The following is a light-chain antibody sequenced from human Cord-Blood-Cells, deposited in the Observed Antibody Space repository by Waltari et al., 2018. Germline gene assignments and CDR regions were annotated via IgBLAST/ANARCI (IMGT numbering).Light chain of an antibody. V-gene: IGKV3-20*01. J-gene: IGKJ3*01. Sequence: EIVLTQTPGTLSLSPGERATLSCRASQSVSSSYLAWYQQKPGPAPRLLIYGASSRATGIPNRFSGSGSGTDFTLTISRLEPEYFALYYCQQYGSSIFTFGPGTKVDIK. CDR2: GAS. CDR3: QQYGSSIFT. CDR1: QSVSSSY.